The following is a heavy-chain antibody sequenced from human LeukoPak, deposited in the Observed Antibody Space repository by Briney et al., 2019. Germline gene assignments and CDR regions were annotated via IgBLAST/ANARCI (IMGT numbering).Heavy chain of an antibody. CDR3: ARTSQIAAAGTGTEYFQH. D-gene: IGHD6-13*01. J-gene: IGHJ1*01. V-gene: IGHV4-59*01. CDR1: GGSISSYY. CDR2: IYYSGST. Sequence: ASETLSLTCTVSGGSISSYYWSWIRQPPGKGLEWIGYIYYSGSTNYNPSLKSRVTISVDTSKNQFSLKLSSVTAADTAVYYCARTSQIAAAGTGTEYFQHWGQGTLVTVSS.